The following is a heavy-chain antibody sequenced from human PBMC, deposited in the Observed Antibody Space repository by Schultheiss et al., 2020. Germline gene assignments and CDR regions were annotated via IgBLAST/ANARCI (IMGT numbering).Heavy chain of an antibody. D-gene: IGHD3-22*01. V-gene: IGHV3-30-3*01. Sequence: GGSLRLSCAASGFTFSSYAMHWVRQAPGKGLEWVAVISYDGSNKYYADSVKGRFTISRDNSKNTLYLQMNSLRAEDTAVYYCARGGYYYDSSGYYRLIDYWGKGTLVTVSS. J-gene: IGHJ4*02. CDR3: ARGGYYYDSSGYYRLIDY. CDR1: GFTFSSYA. CDR2: ISYDGSNK.